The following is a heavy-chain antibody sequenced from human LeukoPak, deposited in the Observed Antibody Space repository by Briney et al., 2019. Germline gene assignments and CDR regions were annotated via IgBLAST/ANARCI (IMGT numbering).Heavy chain of an antibody. V-gene: IGHV3-21*01. CDR2: ISSSSSYI. CDR1: GFTFSSYS. CDR3: ATDRGFVATIVNAYFDY. Sequence: GGSLRLSCAASGFTFSSYSMNWVRQAPGKGLEWVSSISSSSSYIYYADSVKGRFTISRDNAKNSLYLQMNSLRAEDTAVYYCATDRGFVATIVNAYFDYWGQGTLVTVSS. D-gene: IGHD5-12*01. J-gene: IGHJ4*02.